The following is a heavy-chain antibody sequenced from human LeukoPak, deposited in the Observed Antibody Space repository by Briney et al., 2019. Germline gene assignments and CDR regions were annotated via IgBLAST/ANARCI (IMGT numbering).Heavy chain of an antibody. J-gene: IGHJ4*02. Sequence: ASVKVSCKASGYTFTGYCMHWVRQAPGQGLEWMGRINPNSGGTNYAQKFQGRVTMTRDTSISTAYMELSRLRSDDTAVYYCARGHTVTTSDIDYWGQGTLVTVSS. CDR2: INPNSGGT. CDR3: ARGHTVTTSDIDY. D-gene: IGHD4-17*01. CDR1: GYTFTGYC. V-gene: IGHV1-2*06.